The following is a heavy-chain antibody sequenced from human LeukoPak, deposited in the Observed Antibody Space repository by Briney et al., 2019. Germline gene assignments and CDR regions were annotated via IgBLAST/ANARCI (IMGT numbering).Heavy chain of an antibody. CDR1: GFTFSNYW. CDR2: IKFDGSEK. J-gene: IGHJ4*02. V-gene: IGHV3-7*01. D-gene: IGHD6-13*01. Sequence: PGGSLRLSCAASGFTFSNYWMSWVRQAPGKGLEWVANIKFDGSEKFYVDSVKGRFTISRDNAKNSLYLQMNSLRAEDTAVYFCARMWGSSWSYFDYWGQGTLVTVSS. CDR3: ARMWGSSWSYFDY.